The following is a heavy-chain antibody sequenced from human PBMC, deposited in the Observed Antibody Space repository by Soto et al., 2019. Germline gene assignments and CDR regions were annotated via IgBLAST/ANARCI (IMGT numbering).Heavy chain of an antibody. Sequence: SVKVSCKASGGTFSSYTISWVRQAPGQRLEWMGRIIPILGIANYAQKFQGRVTITAGKSTSTAYMELSSLRSEDTAVYYCARDRRYFDWAIDYWGQGTLVTVSS. CDR1: GGTFSSYT. V-gene: IGHV1-69*04. D-gene: IGHD3-9*01. J-gene: IGHJ4*02. CDR3: ARDRRYFDWAIDY. CDR2: IIPILGIA.